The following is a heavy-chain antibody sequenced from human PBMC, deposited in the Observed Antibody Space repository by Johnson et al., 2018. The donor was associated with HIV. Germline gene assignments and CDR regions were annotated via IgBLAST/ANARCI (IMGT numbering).Heavy chain of an antibody. Sequence: VQLVESGGGLVQPGGSLRLSCAASGFTFSSYWMHWVRQGPGKGLVWVSRINGDGSGITYADSVKGRFTISRDNAKNTLYLQMNSLRAEDTAVYYCARFDEGWTAFDIWGQGTMVTVSS. CDR1: GFTFSSYW. J-gene: IGHJ3*02. CDR2: INGDGSGI. CDR3: ARFDEGWTAFDI. V-gene: IGHV3-74*02. D-gene: IGHD2-15*01.